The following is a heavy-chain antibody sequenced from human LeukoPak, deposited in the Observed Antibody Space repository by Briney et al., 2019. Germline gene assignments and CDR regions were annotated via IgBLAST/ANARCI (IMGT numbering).Heavy chain of an antibody. Sequence: SETLSLTCTVSGRSIRSFYWNWIRQSAGKGLEWIGRIYATDLTNYNPSLKSRVTLSVDMSKNELSLTLKSVTAADTAVYYCARGFGSGTSPIDLWGQGALVTVSS. CDR3: ARGFGSGTSPIDL. CDR2: IYATDLT. V-gene: IGHV4-4*07. CDR1: GRSIRSFY. D-gene: IGHD3-10*01. J-gene: IGHJ5*02.